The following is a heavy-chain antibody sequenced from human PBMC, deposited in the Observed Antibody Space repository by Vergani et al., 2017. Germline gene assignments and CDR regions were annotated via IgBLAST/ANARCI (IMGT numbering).Heavy chain of an antibody. CDR3: ARDLVGGGGAFDI. CDR2: INHSGST. V-gene: IGHV4-34*01. D-gene: IGHD3-16*01. Sequence: QVQLPQWGAGLLKPSETLSLTCAVYGGSFSGYYWSWIRQPPGKGLEWIGEINHSGSTNYNPSLKSRVTISVDTSKNQCSLKLSSVTAADTAVYYGARDLVGGGGAFDIWGQGRMVTVSS. J-gene: IGHJ3*02. CDR1: GGSFSGYY.